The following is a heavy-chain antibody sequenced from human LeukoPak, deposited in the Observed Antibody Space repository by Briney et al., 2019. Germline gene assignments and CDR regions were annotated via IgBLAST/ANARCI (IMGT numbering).Heavy chain of an antibody. CDR2: INHSGST. D-gene: IGHD5-18*01. V-gene: IGHV4-34*01. CDR1: GGSFSGYY. J-gene: IGHJ5*02. Sequence: SETLSLTCAVYGGSFSGYYWSWIRQPPGKGLEWIGEINHSGSTNYNPSLKSRVTISVDTSKNQFSLKLSSVTAADTAVYCCARGRRGYSYGYVSWGQGTLVTVSS. CDR3: ARGRRGYSYGYVS.